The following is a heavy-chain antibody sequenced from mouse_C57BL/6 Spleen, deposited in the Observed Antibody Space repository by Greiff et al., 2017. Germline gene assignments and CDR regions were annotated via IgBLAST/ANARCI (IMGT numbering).Heavy chain of an antibody. Sequence: EVQVVESGGGLVKPGGSLKLSCAASGFTFSSYALSWVRQTPEKRLEWVATISDGGSYTYYPDNVKGRFTISRDNAKNNLYLQMSHLKSEDTSMYYCARDGGYFDYWVQGTTLTVSS. CDR3: ARDGGYFDY. J-gene: IGHJ2*01. CDR1: GFTFSSYA. CDR2: ISDGGSYT. V-gene: IGHV5-4*01.